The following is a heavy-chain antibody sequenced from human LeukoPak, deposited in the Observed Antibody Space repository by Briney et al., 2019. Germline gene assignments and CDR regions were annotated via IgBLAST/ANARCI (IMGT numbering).Heavy chain of an antibody. D-gene: IGHD1-26*01. V-gene: IGHV1-46*01. J-gene: IGHJ5*02. CDR3: ARVRLIAGGGTNWFDP. CDR1: GYTFTSYY. CDR2: INPSGGST. Sequence: ASVKVSCKASGYTFTSYYVHWVRQAPGPGLEWMGMINPSGGSTTYSQKFQGRITMTRGTSTSTVYMELSSLRSEDAAVYYCARVRLIAGGGTNWFDPWGQGTLVTVSS.